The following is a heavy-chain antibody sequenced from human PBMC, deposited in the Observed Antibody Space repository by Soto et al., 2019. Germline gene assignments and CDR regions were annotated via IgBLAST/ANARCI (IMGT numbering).Heavy chain of an antibody. D-gene: IGHD3-22*01. V-gene: IGHV3-64D*08. Sequence: GGSLRLSCSASGFTFSSYAMHWVRQAPGKGLEYVSAISSNGGSTYYADSVKGRFTISRDNSKNTLYLQMSSLRAEDTAVYYCVSRDYYDSSGYYSLDYWGQGTLVTVSS. CDR3: VSRDYYDSSGYYSLDY. CDR1: GFTFSSYA. J-gene: IGHJ4*02. CDR2: ISSNGGST.